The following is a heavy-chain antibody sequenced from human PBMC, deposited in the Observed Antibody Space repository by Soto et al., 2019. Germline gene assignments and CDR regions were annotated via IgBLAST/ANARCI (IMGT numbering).Heavy chain of an antibody. CDR2: IYYSGST. CDR1: GGSISSYY. V-gene: IGHV4-59*01. D-gene: IGHD6-19*01. CDR3: ARAGRVAGANWFDP. Sequence: PSETLSLTCTVSGGSISSYYWSWIRQPPGKGLEWIGYIYYSGSTNYNPSLKSRVTISVDTSKNQFSLKLSSVTAADTAVYYCARAGRVAGANWFDPWGQGTLVTVSS. J-gene: IGHJ5*02.